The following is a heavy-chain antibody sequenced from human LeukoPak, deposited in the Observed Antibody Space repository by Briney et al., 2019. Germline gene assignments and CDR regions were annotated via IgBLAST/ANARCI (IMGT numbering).Heavy chain of an antibody. CDR2: FDPEDGET. CDR1: GYTLTELS. Sequence: ASVKVSCKVSGYTLTELSMHWVRQAPGKGLEWMGGFDPEDGETIYAQKFQGKVTMTEDTSTDTAYMELSSLRSEDTAVYYCATEDRGQGCSGGSCYKLHNWFDPWGQGTLVTVSS. V-gene: IGHV1-24*01. CDR3: ATEDRGQGCSGGSCYKLHNWFDP. D-gene: IGHD2-15*01. J-gene: IGHJ5*02.